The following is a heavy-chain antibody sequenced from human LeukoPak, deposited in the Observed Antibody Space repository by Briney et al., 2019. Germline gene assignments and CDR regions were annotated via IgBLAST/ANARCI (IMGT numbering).Heavy chain of an antibody. CDR1: GFTFGDYV. CDR2: MKSTGHGGTT. Sequence: GRSLRLSCTGSGFTFGDYVVNWGRQAPGKGLEWVGFMKSTGHGGTTDYAASVKGRFTISRDDSKGVAYLQMNSLTTEDAAVYFCTREDVVVQSEEPSRWGFAFDICGQGTVVTVSS. V-gene: IGHV3-49*04. CDR3: TREDVVVQSEEPSRWGFAFDI. J-gene: IGHJ3*02. D-gene: IGHD2-2*01.